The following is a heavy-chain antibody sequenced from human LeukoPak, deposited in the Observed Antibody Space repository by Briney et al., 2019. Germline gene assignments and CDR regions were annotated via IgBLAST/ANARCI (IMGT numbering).Heavy chain of an antibody. D-gene: IGHD2-2*01. J-gene: IGHJ4*02. CDR1: GYTFSRYA. V-gene: IGHV3-23*01. Sequence: PGGSLRLSCAASGYTFSRYAMSWVRQAPGKGLEWASATSGSGGSTYYADSVKGRLTIPRDNSKHTLYLQMNSEIAEDPPVYFCAKEIYSSRMWGERALLSVSS. CDR2: TSGSGGST. CDR3: AKEIYSSRM.